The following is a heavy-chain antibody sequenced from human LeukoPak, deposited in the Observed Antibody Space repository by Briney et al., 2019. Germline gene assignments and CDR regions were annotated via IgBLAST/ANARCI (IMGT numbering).Heavy chain of an antibody. CDR1: GGSFSGYY. J-gene: IGHJ4*02. V-gene: IGHV4-34*01. Sequence: SETLSLTCAVYGGSFSGYYWSWIRQPPGKGLEWIGEINHSGSTNYNPSLKSRVTISVDTSKNQFSLKLSSVTAADTAVYYCARDRVVRGDGSFDYWGQGTLVTVSS. CDR2: INHSGST. D-gene: IGHD3-10*01. CDR3: ARDRVVRGDGSFDY.